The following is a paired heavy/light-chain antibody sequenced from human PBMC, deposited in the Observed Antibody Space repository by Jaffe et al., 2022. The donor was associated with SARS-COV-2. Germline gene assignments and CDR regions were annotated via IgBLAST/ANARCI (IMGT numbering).Heavy chain of an antibody. CDR3: ARGVSSTSGTYYRGGYYYMDV. CDR1: GGAFDSHI. V-gene: IGHV1-69*01. Sequence: QVQLVQSGAEVRKPGSSVEVSCEASGGAFDSHIITWVRQAPGQGLEWMGGIIPTSGTANVPQKFQGRVTISVGESARKVYLELTGLRSDDTAVYFCARGVSSTSGTYYRGGYYYMDVWGKGTTVTVSS. J-gene: IGHJ6*03. D-gene: IGHD3-10*01. CDR2: IIPTSGTA.
Light chain of an antibody. Sequence: EIVLTQSPDTLSLSVGEGATLSCRASRSVASSSFAWYQQKPGQAPRLLIYGASTRATGIPDRFSGGGSGTDFSLTISRLEPEDFAVYYCQQYATAPVTFGQGTKVEIK. J-gene: IGKJ1*01. V-gene: IGKV3-20*01. CDR3: QQYATAPVT. CDR1: RSVASSS. CDR2: GAS.